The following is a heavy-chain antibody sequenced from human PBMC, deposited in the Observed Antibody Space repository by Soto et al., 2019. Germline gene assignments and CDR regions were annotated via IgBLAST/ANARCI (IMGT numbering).Heavy chain of an antibody. CDR3: ARDLDFSSWYHGHYRMLF. D-gene: IGHD6-13*01. J-gene: IGHJ6*02. CDR1: GDSVSSNSAA. V-gene: IGHV6-1*01. Sequence: SEALSLTCAISGDSVSSNSAAWNWIRQSPSRGLEWLGRTYYSSKWYNDYAVSVKSRITINPDTSKNQFSLQLNSVTPEDTAVYYCARDLDFSSWYHGHYRMLFLGQSLTVTV. CDR2: TYYSSKWYN.